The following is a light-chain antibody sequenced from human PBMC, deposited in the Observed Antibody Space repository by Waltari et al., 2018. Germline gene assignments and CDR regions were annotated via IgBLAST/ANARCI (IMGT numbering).Light chain of an antibody. CDR2: LAS. CDR3: QQYFNTPYT. CDR1: QSVLFNSNNNKY. J-gene: IGKJ2*01. Sequence: DIVMTQSPDSLAVSLGERATINCKSSQSVLFNSNNNKYLAWYQQKPGQPPKLLIYLASTRESGVPDRFSGSGSGTDFALTISSLQAEDVAVYYCQQYFNTPYTFGQGTKLEIK. V-gene: IGKV4-1*01.